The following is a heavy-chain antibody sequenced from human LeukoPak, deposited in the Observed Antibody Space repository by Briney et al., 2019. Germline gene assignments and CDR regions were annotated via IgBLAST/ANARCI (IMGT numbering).Heavy chain of an antibody. Sequence: ASVKVSCKVSGYTLTELSMHWVRQAPGKGLEWMGGFDPEDGETIYAQKFQGRVTMTEDTSTDTAYMELSSLRSEDTAVYYCSTRDILTGYPVVEDYWGQGTLVTVSS. V-gene: IGHV1-24*01. CDR1: GYTLTELS. J-gene: IGHJ4*02. CDR3: STRDILTGYPVVEDY. D-gene: IGHD3-9*01. CDR2: FDPEDGET.